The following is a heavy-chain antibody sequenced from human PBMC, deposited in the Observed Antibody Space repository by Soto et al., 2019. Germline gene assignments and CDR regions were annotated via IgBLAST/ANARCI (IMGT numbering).Heavy chain of an antibody. Sequence: EVQLVESGGGLVQPGGSLRLSCAASGFTFSSYDMHWVRQATGKGLEWVSAIGTAGDTYYPGSVKGRFTISRENAKNPLYLQMNSLSAGDTAVYYCARAKRGIVGVLLSWGQGTLVTVSS. J-gene: IGHJ4*02. CDR3: ARAKRGIVGVLLS. V-gene: IGHV3-13*01. CDR2: IGTAGDT. CDR1: GFTFSSYD. D-gene: IGHD1-26*01.